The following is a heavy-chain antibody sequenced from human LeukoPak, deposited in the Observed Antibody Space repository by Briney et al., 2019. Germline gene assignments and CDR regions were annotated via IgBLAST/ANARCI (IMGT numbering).Heavy chain of an antibody. CDR2: INPNSGGT. J-gene: IGHJ6*03. V-gene: IGHV1-2*02. Sequence: WASVKVSCKASGYTFTGYYMHWVRQAPGQGLEWMGWINPNSGGTNYAQKFQGRVTMTRDTSISTAYMELSRLRSDDTAVYYCARQWELRIYYYYYMDVWGKGTTVTVSS. D-gene: IGHD1-26*01. CDR1: GYTFTGYY. CDR3: ARQWELRIYYYYYMDV.